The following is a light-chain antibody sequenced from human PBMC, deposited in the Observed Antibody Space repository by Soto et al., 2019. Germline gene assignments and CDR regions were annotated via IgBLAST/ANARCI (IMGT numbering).Light chain of an antibody. CDR1: QSVDSN. CDR3: QQYNKWPPWT. CDR2: GAS. J-gene: IGKJ1*01. V-gene: IGKV3D-15*01. Sequence: EIVMTQSPATLSVSPGDGATLSCRASQSVDSNLAWYQQKPGQTPRLLIYGASTRPTGIPARFSGSGSGTEFTLTISSLQSEDFALYYCQQYNKWPPWTFGQGTKMDIK.